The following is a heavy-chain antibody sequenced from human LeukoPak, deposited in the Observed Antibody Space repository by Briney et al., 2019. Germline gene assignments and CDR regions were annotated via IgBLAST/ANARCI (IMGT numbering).Heavy chain of an antibody. CDR3: ARLRPVEMATAGQKPSYYYYMDV. Sequence: GESLKISRQGPGYRFTSYWIGWVRQLPGKGLGWMGIVYPGDSDTRYSPSVQGQVTFSADKSISTAYLQWSSLKASDTAMYYCARLRPVEMATAGQKPSYYYYMDVWGKGTTVTVSS. V-gene: IGHV5-51*01. CDR1: GYRFTSYW. D-gene: IGHD5-24*01. CDR2: VYPGDSDT. J-gene: IGHJ6*03.